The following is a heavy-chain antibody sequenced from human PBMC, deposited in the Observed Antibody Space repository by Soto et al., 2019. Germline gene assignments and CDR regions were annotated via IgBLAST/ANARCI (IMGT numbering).Heavy chain of an antibody. CDR2: ISYDGSNK. V-gene: IGHV3-30-3*01. J-gene: IGHJ4*02. D-gene: IGHD1-1*01. Sequence: MQLLESGGDLVQPGGSLRLSCAASGFTFSSYAMHWVRQAPGKGLEWVAVISYDGSNKYYADSVKGRFTISRDNSKNTLYLQMNSLRAEDTAVYYCARGRGVDGQRQFDYWGQGTLVTVSS. CDR1: GFTFSSYA. CDR3: ARGRGVDGQRQFDY.